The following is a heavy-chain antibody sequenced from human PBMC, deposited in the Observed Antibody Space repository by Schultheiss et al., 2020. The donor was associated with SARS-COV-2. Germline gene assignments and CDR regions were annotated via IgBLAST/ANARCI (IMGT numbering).Heavy chain of an antibody. CDR3: ATANYDFWSGYYYYYGMDV. J-gene: IGHJ6*02. Sequence: GGSLRLSCAASGFTFSNAWMSWVRQAPGKGLEWVSSISSSSSTIYYADSVKGRFTISRDNAKNSLYLQMNSLRAEDTAVYYCATANYDFWSGYYYYYGMDVWGQGTTVTVSS. CDR2: ISSSSSTI. CDR1: GFTFSNAW. D-gene: IGHD3-3*01. V-gene: IGHV3-48*04.